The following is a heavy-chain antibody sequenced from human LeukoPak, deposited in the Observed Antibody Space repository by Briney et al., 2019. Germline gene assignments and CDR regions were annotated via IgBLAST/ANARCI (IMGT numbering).Heavy chain of an antibody. J-gene: IGHJ4*02. Sequence: ASVKVSCKASGYTFATYGISWVRQAPGQGLEWMGWISAYNGNTNYVQNLQGRVTMTTDTSTSTAYMELRSLRSDDTAVYYCARELHYGSGSSSDYWGQGTLVTVSS. CDR1: GYTFATYG. CDR2: ISAYNGNT. D-gene: IGHD3-10*01. V-gene: IGHV1-18*01. CDR3: ARELHYGSGSSSDY.